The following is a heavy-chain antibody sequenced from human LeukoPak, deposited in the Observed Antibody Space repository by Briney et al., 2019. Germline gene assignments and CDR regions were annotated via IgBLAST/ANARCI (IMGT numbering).Heavy chain of an antibody. CDR2: IWYDGSNK. D-gene: IGHD5-12*01. CDR3: ARDSADGGYGY. CDR1: GGTFSSYG. J-gene: IGHJ4*02. V-gene: IGHV3-33*01. Sequence: SCKASGGTFSSYGMHWVRQAPGKGLEWVAVIWYDGSNKYYADSVKGRFTISRDNSKNTLYLQMNSLRAEDTAVYYCARDSADGGYGYWGQGTLVTVSS.